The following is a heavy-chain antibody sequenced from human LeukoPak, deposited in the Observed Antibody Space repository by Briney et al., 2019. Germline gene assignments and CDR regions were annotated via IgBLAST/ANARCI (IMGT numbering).Heavy chain of an antibody. Sequence: SETLSLTCTVSGGSISSSSYYWGWIRQPPGKGLEWIGSIYYSGSTYYNPSLKSRVTISVDTSKNQFSLKLSSVTAADTAVYYCARGPYDILTGYFDYWGQGTLVTVSS. CDR2: IYYSGST. D-gene: IGHD3-9*01. J-gene: IGHJ4*02. V-gene: IGHV4-39*07. CDR1: GGSISSSSYY. CDR3: ARGPYDILTGYFDY.